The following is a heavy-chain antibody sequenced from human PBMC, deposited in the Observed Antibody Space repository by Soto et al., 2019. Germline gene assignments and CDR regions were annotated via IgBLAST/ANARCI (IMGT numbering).Heavy chain of an antibody. J-gene: IGHJ6*02. CDR3: ARVIQLWPLFNGMDV. CDR1: GYTFTSYD. Sequence: GASVKVSCKASGYTFTSYDINWVRQATGQGLEWMGWMNPNTGNTGYAQKFQGRVTMTRNTSISTAYMELSSLRSEDTAVYYCARVIQLWPLFNGMDVWGQGTTVTVSS. D-gene: IGHD5-18*01. CDR2: MNPNTGNT. V-gene: IGHV1-8*01.